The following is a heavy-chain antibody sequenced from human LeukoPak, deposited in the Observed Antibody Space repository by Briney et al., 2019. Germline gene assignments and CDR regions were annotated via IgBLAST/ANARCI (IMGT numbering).Heavy chain of an antibody. CDR2: IYYSGST. CDR3: ARPKSRLSWFDP. Sequence: SETLSLTCTVSGGSISSSSYYWGWIRQPPGKGLEWIGSIYYSGSTYYNPSLKSRVTISVDTSKNQFSLKLRSVTAADTAVYYCARPKSRLSWFDPWGQGTLVTVSS. V-gene: IGHV4-39*01. CDR1: GGSISSSSYY. J-gene: IGHJ5*02.